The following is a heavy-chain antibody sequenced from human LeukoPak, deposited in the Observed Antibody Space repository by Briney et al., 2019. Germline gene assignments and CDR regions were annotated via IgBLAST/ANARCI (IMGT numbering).Heavy chain of an antibody. V-gene: IGHV1-24*01. CDR2: FDPEDGET. D-gene: IGHD2-15*01. Sequence: ASVKVSCKVSGYTLTELSMHWVRQAPGKGLEWMGGFDPEDGETIYAQKFQGRVTMTEDTSTDTAYMELSSLRSEDTAVYYCARVKDIVVVVAATVGLCGMDVWGQGTTVTVSS. CDR3: ARVKDIVVVVAATVGLCGMDV. CDR1: GYTLTELS. J-gene: IGHJ6*02.